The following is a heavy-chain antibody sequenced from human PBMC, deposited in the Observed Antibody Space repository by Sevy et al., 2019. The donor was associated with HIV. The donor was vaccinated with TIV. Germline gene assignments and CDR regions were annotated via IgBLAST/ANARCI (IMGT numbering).Heavy chain of an antibody. D-gene: IGHD5-18*01. CDR3: ARDSYGSRKYYYYGMDV. J-gene: IGHJ6*02. V-gene: IGHV1-2*02. Sequence: ASVKVSCKASGYTFTGYYMHWVRQAPGQGLEWMGWINPNSGGTNYAQKFQGRVTMTRDTSISTAYMELSRLRSDDTAVYYCARDSYGSRKYYYYGMDVWGQGTTVTVSS. CDR2: INPNSGGT. CDR1: GYTFTGYY.